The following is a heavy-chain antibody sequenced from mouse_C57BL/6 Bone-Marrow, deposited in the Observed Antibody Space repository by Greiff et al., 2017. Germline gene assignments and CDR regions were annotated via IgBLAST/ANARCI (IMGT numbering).Heavy chain of an antibody. CDR1: GYTFTSYW. CDR3: ARYSWGDY. J-gene: IGHJ4*01. Sequence: QVQLQQPGAELVKPGASVKMSCKASGYTFTSYWITWVKQRPGQGLEWIGDIYPGSGSTNYNEKFKSKATLTVYTSSSTAYMQLSSLTSEDSAVYYCARYSWGDYWGQGTSVTVSS. V-gene: IGHV1-55*01. CDR2: IYPGSGST. D-gene: IGHD4-1*01.